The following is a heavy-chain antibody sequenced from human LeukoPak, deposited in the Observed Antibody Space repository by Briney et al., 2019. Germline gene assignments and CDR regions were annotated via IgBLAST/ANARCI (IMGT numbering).Heavy chain of an antibody. CDR2: FYSGGVT. D-gene: IGHD3-10*01. Sequence: PGGSLRLSCAASGFTVSDTYMTWVRQPPGKGLEYVSIFYSGGVTDYAASVKGRFTISRDESKNTVYLHMNNVRADDTAKYYCARGGANTFNSYYYYSLGVWGKGTTVTVSS. CDR3: ARGGANTFNSYYYYSLGV. V-gene: IGHV3-53*03. J-gene: IGHJ6*04. CDR1: GFTVSDTY.